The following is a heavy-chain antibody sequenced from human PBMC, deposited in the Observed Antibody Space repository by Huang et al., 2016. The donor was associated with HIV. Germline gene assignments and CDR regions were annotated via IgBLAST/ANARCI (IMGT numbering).Heavy chain of an antibody. D-gene: IGHD3-22*01. CDR3: ATDYFDSSGNGAFDI. V-gene: IGHV1-18*01. CDR2: ISADNGNS. Sequence: QVQLVQSGAEVKKPGASVKVSCKASGYTFTNYVISWGRQAPGQGLEWMGWISADNGNSNYAQKFQGRVTMTTDTSTTTVYMELRNLRSDDTAVYYCATDYFDSSGNGAFDIWGQGTMVTVSS. CDR1: GYTFTNYV. J-gene: IGHJ3*02.